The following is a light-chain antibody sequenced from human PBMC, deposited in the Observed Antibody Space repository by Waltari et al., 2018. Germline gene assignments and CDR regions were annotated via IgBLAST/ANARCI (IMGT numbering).Light chain of an antibody. Sequence: EIVFTPSPGPLSLSPGERATLSCRASQSVSRSLAWYQQKPGQAPRLLIYGASSRATGVPDRFSGSGSGTDFSLTISRLEPEDFAVYYCQHYVRLPVTFGQGTKVEIK. J-gene: IGKJ1*01. V-gene: IGKV3-20*01. CDR1: QSVSRS. CDR2: GAS. CDR3: QHYVRLPVT.